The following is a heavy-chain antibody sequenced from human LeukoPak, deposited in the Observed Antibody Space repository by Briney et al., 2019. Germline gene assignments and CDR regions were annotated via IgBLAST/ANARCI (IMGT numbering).Heavy chain of an antibody. CDR2: INPNSGGT. CDR1: GYTFTGYY. CDR3: ARDRPTYDSSGYYSYGFDY. J-gene: IGHJ4*02. Sequence: VASVKVSCKASGYTFTGYYMHWVRQAPGQGLEWMGWINPNSGGTNYAQKFQGWVTMTRDTSISTAYMELSRLRSDDTAVYYCARDRPTYDSSGYYSYGFDYWGQGTLVTVSS. V-gene: IGHV1-2*04. D-gene: IGHD3-22*01.